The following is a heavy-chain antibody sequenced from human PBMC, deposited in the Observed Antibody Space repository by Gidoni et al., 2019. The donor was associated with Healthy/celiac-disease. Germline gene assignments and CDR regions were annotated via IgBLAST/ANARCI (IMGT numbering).Heavy chain of an antibody. CDR1: GFTFSSYG. Sequence: QVQLVESGGGVVQPGRSLRLSCAASGFTFSSYGMHWVRQAPGKGLEWVAVIWYDGSNKYYADSVKGRFTISRDNSKNTLYLQMNSLRAEDTAVYYCARGSGSGSYHDYWGQGTLVTVSS. J-gene: IGHJ4*02. CDR3: ARGSGSGSYHDY. D-gene: IGHD3-10*01. V-gene: IGHV3-33*01. CDR2: IWYDGSNK.